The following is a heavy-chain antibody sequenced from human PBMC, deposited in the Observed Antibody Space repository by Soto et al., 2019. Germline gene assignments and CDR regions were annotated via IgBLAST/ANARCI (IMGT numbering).Heavy chain of an antibody. J-gene: IGHJ4*02. CDR2: MNPNSGNT. V-gene: IGHV1-8*01. Sequence: QVQLVQSGAEVKKPGASVKVSCKASGYTFTSYDINWVRQATGQGLEWMGWMNPNSGNTGYAQKFQGRVTMTRNTSISTAYMELSSLRSEDTAVYYCVTSPILWSGELSYFDYWGQGTLVTVSS. CDR3: VTSPILWSGELSYFDY. D-gene: IGHD3-10*01. CDR1: GYTFTSYD.